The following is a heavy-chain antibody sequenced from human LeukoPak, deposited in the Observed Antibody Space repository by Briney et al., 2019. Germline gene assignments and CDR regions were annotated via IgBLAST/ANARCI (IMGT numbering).Heavy chain of an antibody. CDR2: IYTSGST. J-gene: IGHJ4*02. V-gene: IGHV4-4*07. D-gene: IGHD6-19*01. Sequence: SETLSLTCTVSGGSISSYYWSWIRQPAGKGPEWIGRIYTSGSTNYNPSLKSRVTMSVDTSRNQFSLKLSSVTAADTAVYYFARGVAGTGEDYFDYWGQGTLVTVSS. CDR1: GGSISSYY. CDR3: ARGVAGTGEDYFDY.